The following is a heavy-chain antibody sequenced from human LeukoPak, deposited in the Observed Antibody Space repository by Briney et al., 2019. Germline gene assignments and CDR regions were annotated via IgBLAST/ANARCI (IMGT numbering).Heavy chain of an antibody. Sequence: PGRSLRLSCAASGFTFSSYAMHWVRQAPGKGLEWVAVISYDGSNKYYADSVKGRFTISRDNSKNTLYLQMNSLRAEDTAVYYCAKVRWELLADYWGQGTLVTVSS. CDR1: GFTFSSYA. CDR3: AKVRWELLADY. D-gene: IGHD1-26*01. V-gene: IGHV3-30*04. J-gene: IGHJ4*02. CDR2: ISYDGSNK.